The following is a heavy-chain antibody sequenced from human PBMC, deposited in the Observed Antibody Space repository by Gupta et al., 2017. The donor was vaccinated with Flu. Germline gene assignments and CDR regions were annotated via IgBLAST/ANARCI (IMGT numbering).Heavy chain of an antibody. CDR3: AKDGVTVGTSCYFDN. CDR2: ISQTSGGR. J-gene: IGHJ4*02. CDR1: GFSFSKYA. V-gene: IGHV3-23*01. Sequence: EVQLLESGGGFVQPGGSLRLSCAASGFSFSKYAMGWVRQAPGKGLEWVSAISQTSGGRYYAGSVRGRFTISRDNSKNTVYLEMRSLTVEDTALYYCAKDGVTVGTSCYFDNWGQGVLVSVSP. D-gene: IGHD2-2*01.